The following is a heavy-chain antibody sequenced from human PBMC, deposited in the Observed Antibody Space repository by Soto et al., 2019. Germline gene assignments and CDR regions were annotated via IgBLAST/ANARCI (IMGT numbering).Heavy chain of an antibody. CDR2: ISSSSSYT. D-gene: IGHD3-22*01. CDR1: GFTFSDYY. CDR3: ARAGSIVGYYYGMDV. V-gene: IGHV3-11*06. Sequence: GGSLRLSCAASGFTFSDYYMSWIRQAPGKGLEWVSYISSSSSYTNYADSVKGRFTISRDTAKNSLYLQMNSLRAEDTAVYYRARAGSIVGYYYGMDVWGQGTTVTVSS. J-gene: IGHJ6*02.